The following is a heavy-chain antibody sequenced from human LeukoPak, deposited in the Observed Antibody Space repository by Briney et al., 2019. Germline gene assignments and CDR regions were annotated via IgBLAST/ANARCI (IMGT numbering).Heavy chain of an antibody. J-gene: IGHJ4*02. CDR2: VLTTGTT. V-gene: IGHV4-30-4*07. D-gene: IGHD5-18*01. CDR3: VRGVTRRYIYAD. CDR1: GVSVSRGGYS. Sequence: KPSETLSLTCVLSGVSVSRGGYSWWWLRHAPGKGLEGFGYVLTTGTTYNNPSLNSRVTISLDMSKNQFSLKLRSVTAADTAVYFCVRGVTRRYIYADWGQGTLVTVSS.